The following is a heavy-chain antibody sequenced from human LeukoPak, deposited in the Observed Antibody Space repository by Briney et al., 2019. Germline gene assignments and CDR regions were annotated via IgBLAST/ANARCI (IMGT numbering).Heavy chain of an antibody. CDR2: ISSSGSSI. J-gene: IGHJ5*02. CDR1: GFPYSHYY. V-gene: IGHV3-11*01. D-gene: IGHD4-17*01. CDR3: DSRNMTTVSP. Sequence: GGPVTLLCAVWGFPYSHYYVRWLRRAPGRGRVWDSYISSSGSSIYYADSVKGRFTISRDNAKNSLSLQMNSLRAEDTAVYYCDSRNMTTVSPWGEGTLVTVSS.